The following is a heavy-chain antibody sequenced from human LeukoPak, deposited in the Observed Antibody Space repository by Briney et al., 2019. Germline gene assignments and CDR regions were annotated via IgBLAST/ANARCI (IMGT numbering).Heavy chain of an antibody. CDR1: GFTFSSYA. CDR3: AGDRWQGGPDYLDS. J-gene: IGHJ4*02. CDR2: ISYDGSNK. Sequence: GGSLRLSCAASGFTFSSYAMHWVRQAPGKGLEWVAVISYDGSNKYYADSVKGRFTISTDRSKNTVYLQMTGLRSEDTALYYCAGDRWQGGPDYLDSWGQGTLVTVSS. V-gene: IGHV3-30*04. D-gene: IGHD4-23*01.